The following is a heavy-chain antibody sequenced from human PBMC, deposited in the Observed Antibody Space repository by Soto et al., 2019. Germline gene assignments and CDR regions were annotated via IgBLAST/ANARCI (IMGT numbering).Heavy chain of an antibody. CDR1: GGTFSSYA. D-gene: IGHD4-4*01. J-gene: IGHJ6*02. CDR2: IIPIFGTA. Sequence: SVKVSCKASGGTFSSYAISWVRQAPGQGLEWMGGIIPIFGTANYAQKFQGRVTITADESTSTAYMELSSLRSEDTAVYYCASSYSNYALIDYYYYGTDVWGQGTSVTVPS. V-gene: IGHV1-69*13. CDR3: ASSYSNYALIDYYYYGTDV.